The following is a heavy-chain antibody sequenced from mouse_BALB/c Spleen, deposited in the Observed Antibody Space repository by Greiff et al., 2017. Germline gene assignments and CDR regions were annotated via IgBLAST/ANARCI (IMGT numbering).Heavy chain of an antibody. CDR1: GYTFTSYW. CDR3: ASEGSWFAY. J-gene: IGHJ3*01. V-gene: IGHV1-69*02. Sequence: QVQLQQPGAELVKPGASVKLSCKASGYTFTSYWMHWVKQRPGQGLEWIGEIDPSDSYTNYNQKFKGKATLTVDKSSSTAYMQLSSLTSEDSAVYYCASEGSWFAYWGQGTLVTVSA. CDR2: IDPSDSYT.